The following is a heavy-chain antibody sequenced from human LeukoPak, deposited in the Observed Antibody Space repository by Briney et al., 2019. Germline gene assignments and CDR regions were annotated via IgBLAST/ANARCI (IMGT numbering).Heavy chain of an antibody. CDR2: ISGSGDNT. D-gene: IGHD7-27*01. Sequence: GGSLRLSCAASRFTFSSYAMSWVRQAPGKGLEWVSAISGSGDNTYYGDFVEGRFTISRDNSRNTVDLQMNSLRIEDTAVYYCVRDSVTGDSAFDVWGQGTLVTVSS. CDR1: RFTFSSYA. CDR3: VRDSVTGDSAFDV. J-gene: IGHJ3*01. V-gene: IGHV3-23*01.